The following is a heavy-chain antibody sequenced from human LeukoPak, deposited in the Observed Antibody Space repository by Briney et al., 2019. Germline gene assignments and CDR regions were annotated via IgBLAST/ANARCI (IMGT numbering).Heavy chain of an antibody. Sequence: ASVKVSCKASGYIFTSYFMHWVRQAPGQGLEWMGLINPSGGSTGYAQKFQGRVTMTRDMSTSTVYMELSSLRSEDTAVYYCARALPHRRLMDTTMEQHWFDPWGQGTLLTVSS. V-gene: IGHV1-46*01. CDR1: GYIFTSYF. D-gene: IGHD5-18*01. J-gene: IGHJ5*02. CDR3: ARALPHRRLMDTTMEQHWFDP. CDR2: INPSGGST.